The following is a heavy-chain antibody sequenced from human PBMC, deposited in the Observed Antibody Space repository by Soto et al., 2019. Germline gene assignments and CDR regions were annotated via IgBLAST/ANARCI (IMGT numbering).Heavy chain of an antibody. CDR3: ARGFTMVRGVPYYYYYGMDV. J-gene: IGHJ6*02. CDR2: INHSGST. CDR1: GGSFSGYY. D-gene: IGHD3-10*01. Sequence: PSETLSLTCAVYGGSFSGYYWSWIRQPPGKGLEWIGEINHSGSTNYNPSLKSRVTISVDTSKNQFSLKLSSVTAADTAVYYCARGFTMVRGVPYYYYYGMDVWGQGTTVTVSS. V-gene: IGHV4-34*01.